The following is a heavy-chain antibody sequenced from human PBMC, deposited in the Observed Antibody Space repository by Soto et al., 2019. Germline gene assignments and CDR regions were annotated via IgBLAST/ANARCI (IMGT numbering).Heavy chain of an antibody. CDR2: IWSDESNK. J-gene: IGHJ6*03. V-gene: IGHV3-33*01. Sequence: QVQLVESGGGVVQPGRSLRLSCAASGFTFSSYGMHWVRQAPGKGLEWVAVIWSDESNKYYADSVKGRFTISRDNSKKTLYLQMNSLRAEDTALYYCARDALDIVVVSAAAGRYYYYMDVWGKGTTVTVSS. CDR3: ARDALDIVVVSAAAGRYYYYMDV. D-gene: IGHD2-2*03. CDR1: GFTFSSYG.